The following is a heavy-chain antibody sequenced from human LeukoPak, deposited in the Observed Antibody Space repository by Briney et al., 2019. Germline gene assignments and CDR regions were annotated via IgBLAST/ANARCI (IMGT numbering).Heavy chain of an antibody. D-gene: IGHD3-10*01. V-gene: IGHV3-21*01. J-gene: IGHJ3*02. CDR3: ASEVGSYYYGSGSSGDAFDI. CDR2: ISSSSSYI. CDR1: GFTFSSYS. Sequence: PGGSLRLSCAASGFTFSSYSMNWVRQAPGKGLEWVSSISSSSSYIYYADSLKGRFTISRDNAKNSLYLQMNSLRAEDTAVYYCASEVGSYYYGSGSSGDAFDIWGQGTMVTVSS.